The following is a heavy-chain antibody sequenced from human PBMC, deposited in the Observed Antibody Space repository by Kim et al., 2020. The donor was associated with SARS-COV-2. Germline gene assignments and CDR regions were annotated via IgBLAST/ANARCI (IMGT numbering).Heavy chain of an antibody. CDR3: AGGASSFGY. J-gene: IGHJ4*02. Sequence: TNYNPHLESRLTISVDTSKNQSSLKRSAVTAADTAVYYCAGGASSFGYWGQGTLVTVSS. D-gene: IGHD6-6*01. CDR2: T. V-gene: IGHV4-59*09.